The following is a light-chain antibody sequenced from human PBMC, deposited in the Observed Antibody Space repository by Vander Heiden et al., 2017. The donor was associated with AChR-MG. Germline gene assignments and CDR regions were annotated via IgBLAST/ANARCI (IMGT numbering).Light chain of an antibody. J-gene: IGLJ2*01. CDR3: QSYDNSLSGVV. Sequence: QSVLTQPPSVSGAPGQRVTTSCTGSSSSIGAGYEVHWYQQLPGIAPKLIIFNNNNRPSGVPDRFSGSKSGASASLAITGLQAGDEADYYCQSYDNSLSGVVFGGGTKLTVL. CDR1: SSSIGAGYE. V-gene: IGLV1-40*01. CDR2: NNN.